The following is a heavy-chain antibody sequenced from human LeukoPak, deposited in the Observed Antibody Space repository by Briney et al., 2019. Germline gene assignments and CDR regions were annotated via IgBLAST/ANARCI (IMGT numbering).Heavy chain of an antibody. V-gene: IGHV3-23*01. CDR2: ISGSGGST. D-gene: IGHD2-8*01. Sequence: GGSLRLSCAASGFTFSTYPMHWVRQAPGKGLEWVSAISGSGGSTYYADSVKGRFTISRDNSKNTLYLQMNSLRAEDTAVYYCAKSAGVRVPYNWFDPWGQGTLVTVSS. J-gene: IGHJ5*02. CDR1: GFTFSTYP. CDR3: AKSAGVRVPYNWFDP.